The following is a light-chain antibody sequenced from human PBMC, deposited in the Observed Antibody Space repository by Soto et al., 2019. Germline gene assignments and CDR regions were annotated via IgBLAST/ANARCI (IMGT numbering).Light chain of an antibody. V-gene: IGKV3-20*01. CDR1: QSVSSSY. CDR3: QQDGYSPIT. Sequence: EFVLTQSPGTRSLSPGDRATLSCSASQSVSSSYLAWYQQKPGQAPRLLIYAASSRATGIPDRFSGSGSGTDFTLTIDGLEPEDFVVYYCQQDGYSPITFGQGARLEI. CDR2: AAS. J-gene: IGKJ5*01.